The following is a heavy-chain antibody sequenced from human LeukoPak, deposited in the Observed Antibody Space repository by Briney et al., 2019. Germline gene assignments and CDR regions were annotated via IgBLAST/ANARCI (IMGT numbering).Heavy chain of an antibody. Sequence: ASVKVSCKASGYTFTGYYMHWVRQAPGQGLEWMGWINPNSGGTNYAQKFQGRVTMTRDTSISTAYMELSRLRSDDTAVYYCARVPGEWSMYYFDYWGQGTLVTVSS. V-gene: IGHV1-2*02. J-gene: IGHJ4*02. CDR3: ARVPGEWSMYYFDY. D-gene: IGHD3-3*01. CDR2: INPNSGGT. CDR1: GYTFTGYY.